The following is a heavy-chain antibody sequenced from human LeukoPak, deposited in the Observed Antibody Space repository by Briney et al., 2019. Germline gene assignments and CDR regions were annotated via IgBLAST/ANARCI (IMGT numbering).Heavy chain of an antibody. CDR3: ARDLGYYYDSRGFDY. D-gene: IGHD3-22*01. CDR2: IKQDGSEK. CDR1: GFTFSSYW. V-gene: IGHV3-7*01. Sequence: GGSLRLSCAASGFTFSSYWMSWVRQAPGKGLEWVANIKQDGSEKYYVDSVKGRFTISRDNAKNSLYLQMNSLRADDTAVYYCARDLGYYYDSRGFDYWGQGTLVTVSS. J-gene: IGHJ4*02.